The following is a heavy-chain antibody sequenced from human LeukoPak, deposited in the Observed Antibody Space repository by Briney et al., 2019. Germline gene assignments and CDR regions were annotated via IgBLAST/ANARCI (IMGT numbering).Heavy chain of an antibody. Sequence: SETLSLTCTVSGGSISSYYWSWIRQPAGKGLEWIGRIYTSGSTNYNPSLKSRVTISVDKSKNQFSLKLSSVTAADTAVYYCAGESWGTIFGVVITSTEFDPWGQGTLVTVSS. CDR2: IYTSGST. CDR1: GGSISSYY. D-gene: IGHD3-3*01. J-gene: IGHJ5*02. CDR3: AGESWGTIFGVVITSTEFDP. V-gene: IGHV4-4*07.